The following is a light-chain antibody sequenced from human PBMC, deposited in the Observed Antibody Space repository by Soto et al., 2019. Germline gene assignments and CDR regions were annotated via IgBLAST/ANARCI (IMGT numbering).Light chain of an antibody. CDR3: QQYCSSRGT. J-gene: IGKJ1*01. CDR1: KSVSSSY. V-gene: IGKV3-20*01. Sequence: EIVLTQSPGTLSLSPGERATLSCRARKSVSSSYLAWYQHKPGQAPRLLIYGASSRATGIPDRFSGSGSGTDFTLTTNKLEPEDFAVYFCQQYCSSRGTVGKGTKVEIK. CDR2: GAS.